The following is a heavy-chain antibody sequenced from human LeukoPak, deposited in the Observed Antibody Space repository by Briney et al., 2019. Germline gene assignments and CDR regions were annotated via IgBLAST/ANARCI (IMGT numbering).Heavy chain of an antibody. D-gene: IGHD3-10*01. V-gene: IGHV4-39*01. Sequence: SETLSLTCTVSGDSISSNSFYWGWIRQPPGKGLEWIGSISSSGSTFYNPSLKSRVTISVDTSKNQFSLKLSSVTAADTAVYYCARPLVRGIITGVFDYWGQGTLVTVSS. CDR2: ISSSGST. CDR3: ARPLVRGIITGVFDY. J-gene: IGHJ4*02. CDR1: GDSISSNSFY.